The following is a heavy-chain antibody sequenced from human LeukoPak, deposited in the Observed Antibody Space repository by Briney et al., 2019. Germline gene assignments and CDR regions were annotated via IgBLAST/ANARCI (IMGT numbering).Heavy chain of an antibody. D-gene: IGHD2-21*02. Sequence: ASVKVTCKASGYTFTSYDINWVRQATGQGLEWMGWTNPNSGNTGYAQKFQGRVTMTRNTSISTAYMELSSLRAEDTAVYYCARDRGAWGDWSGLDVWGQGTTVTVSS. CDR3: ARDRGAWGDWSGLDV. CDR1: GYTFTSYD. J-gene: IGHJ6*02. CDR2: TNPNSGNT. V-gene: IGHV1-8*01.